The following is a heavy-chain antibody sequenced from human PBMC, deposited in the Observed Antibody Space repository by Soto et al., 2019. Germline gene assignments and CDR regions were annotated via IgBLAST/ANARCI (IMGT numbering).Heavy chain of an antibody. CDR1: GGSINNYY. J-gene: IGHJ4*02. V-gene: IGHV4-59*01. Sequence: PSETLSLTCTVSGGSINNYYWSWIRQPPGKGLEWIGYIYYSGSTNYNPSLKSRVTISVDTSKNQFSLKLSSVTAADTAVYYCARRYGGNFDYWGQGTLVTVPS. D-gene: IGHD1-26*01. CDR3: ARRYGGNFDY. CDR2: IYYSGST.